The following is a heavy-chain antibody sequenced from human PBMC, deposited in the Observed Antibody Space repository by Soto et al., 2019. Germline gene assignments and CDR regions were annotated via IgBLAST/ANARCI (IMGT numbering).Heavy chain of an antibody. CDR2: ISSNDEK. CDR3: ARIHIVVVTATLTLNWFAP. D-gene: IGHD2-21*02. V-gene: IGHV2-26*01. CDR1: GFSLSNARMC. Sequence: QVTLKESGPVLVKPTETVTLTFTVSGFSLSNARMCVSWIRQPPGHALEWLAHISSNDEKSYSTSLKSRLTTSKDTSKSPVGLTMTNMDPVDTATYYCARIHIVVVTATLTLNWFAPWGQGTLVTVSS. J-gene: IGHJ5*02.